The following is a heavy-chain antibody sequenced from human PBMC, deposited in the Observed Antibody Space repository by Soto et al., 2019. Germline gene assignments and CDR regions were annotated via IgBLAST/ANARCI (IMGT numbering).Heavy chain of an antibody. J-gene: IGHJ4*02. CDR1: GGTFSSYA. D-gene: IGHD6-19*01. CDR3: AIYSSGWDTNFDY. CDR2: IIPIFGTA. Sequence: SVKVSCKASGGTFSSYAISWVRQAPGQGLEWMGGIIPIFGTANYAQKFQGRVTITADESTSTAYMELSSLRSEDTAVYYCAIYSSGWDTNFDYWGQGTLVTVSS. V-gene: IGHV1-69*13.